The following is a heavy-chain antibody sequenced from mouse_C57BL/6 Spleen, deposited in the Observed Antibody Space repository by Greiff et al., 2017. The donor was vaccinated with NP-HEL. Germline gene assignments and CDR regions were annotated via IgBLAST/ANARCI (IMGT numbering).Heavy chain of an antibody. CDR1: GYAFSSSW. V-gene: IGHV1-82*01. J-gene: IGHJ2*01. CDR3: ARGSLDY. CDR2: IYPGDGDT. Sequence: QVHVKQSGPELVKPGASVKISCKASGYAFSSSWMNWVKQRPGKGLEWIGRIYPGDGDTNYNGKFKGKATLTADKSSSTAYMQLSSLTSEDSAVYFCARGSLDYWGQGTTLTVSS.